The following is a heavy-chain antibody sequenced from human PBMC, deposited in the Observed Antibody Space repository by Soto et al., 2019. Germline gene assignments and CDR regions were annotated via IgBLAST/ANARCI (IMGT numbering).Heavy chain of an antibody. CDR2: ISAYNGNT. CDR3: ARDNVVVRDGYNKYYYYYGMDV. CDR1: GYTFTSYG. J-gene: IGHJ6*02. V-gene: IGHV1-18*01. Sequence: ASVKVSCKASGYTFTSYGISWVRQAPGQGLEWMGWISAYNGNTNYAQKLQGRVTMTTDTSTSTAYMELRSLRSDDTAVYYCARDNVVVRDGYNKYYYYYGMDVWGQGTTVTVSS. D-gene: IGHD2-15*01.